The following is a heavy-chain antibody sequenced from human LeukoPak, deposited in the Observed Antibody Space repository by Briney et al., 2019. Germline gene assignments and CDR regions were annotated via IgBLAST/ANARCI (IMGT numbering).Heavy chain of an antibody. V-gene: IGHV1-8*01. Sequence: GASVKVSCKASGYTFTSYDINWVRQATGQGLEWMGWMNPNSSNTGYAQKFQGRVTMTRNTSISTAYMELSRLRSEDTAVYYCANTVFIRDAFDIWGQGTMVTVSS. CDR1: GYTFTSYD. D-gene: IGHD3-22*01. CDR2: MNPNSSNT. CDR3: ANTVFIRDAFDI. J-gene: IGHJ3*02.